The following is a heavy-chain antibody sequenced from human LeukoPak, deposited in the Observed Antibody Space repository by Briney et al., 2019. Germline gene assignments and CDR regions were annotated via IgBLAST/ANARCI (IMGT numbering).Heavy chain of an antibody. CDR2: ISGSGGST. Sequence: GALRLSCAASGFTFSSYGMSWVRQAPGKGLEWVSAISGSGGSTYYADSVKGRFTISRDNSKNTLYLQMNNLRAEDTAVYYCARGQRAHVEWSYYMDVWGKGTTVTVSS. J-gene: IGHJ6*03. CDR1: GFTFSSYG. V-gene: IGHV3-23*01. CDR3: ARGQRAHVEWSYYMDV. D-gene: IGHD3-3*01.